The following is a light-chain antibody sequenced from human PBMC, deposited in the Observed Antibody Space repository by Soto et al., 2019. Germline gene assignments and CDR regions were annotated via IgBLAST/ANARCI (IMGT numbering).Light chain of an antibody. V-gene: IGKV1-5*03. CDR2: KAS. CDR3: QQYYSFPPT. CDR1: QSISSW. J-gene: IGKJ1*01. Sequence: DIQMTQSPSTLSASVGDRVTITCRASQSISSWLAWYQQKPGKAPKLLIYKASTLKSGVPSRFSGSGSGTEFTLTISSLQPDDFATYYCQQYYSFPPTFGQGTKV.